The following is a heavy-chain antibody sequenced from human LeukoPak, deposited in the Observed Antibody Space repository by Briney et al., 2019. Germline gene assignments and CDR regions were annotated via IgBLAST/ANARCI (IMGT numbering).Heavy chain of an antibody. CDR3: ATVYYESSGYSQAFDH. J-gene: IGHJ4*02. Sequence: PGGSLRLSCAASGFTVSTNFMSWVRPVPEKGLEWVSVIYNSGSTFYADSVKGRFTISRDNSKNTLYLQMNSLRADDTAVYFCATVYYESSGYSQAFDHWGQGTLVTVSS. CDR1: GFTVSTNF. V-gene: IGHV3-53*01. CDR2: IYNSGST. D-gene: IGHD3-22*01.